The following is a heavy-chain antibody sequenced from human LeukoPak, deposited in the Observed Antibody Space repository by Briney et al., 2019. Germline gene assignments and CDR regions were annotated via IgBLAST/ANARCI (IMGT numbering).Heavy chain of an antibody. Sequence: GASVKVSCKASGDTFSNHPISWVRQAPGQGLEWMGGIIPSFRTTNYAQKLQGRVTISADKSTSTAYMELSSLRSDDTAVYYCARGRSMAVLNYFDYWGQGTLVTVSS. V-gene: IGHV1-69*06. J-gene: IGHJ4*02. D-gene: IGHD6-6*01. CDR2: IIPSFRTT. CDR3: ARGRSMAVLNYFDY. CDR1: GDTFSNHP.